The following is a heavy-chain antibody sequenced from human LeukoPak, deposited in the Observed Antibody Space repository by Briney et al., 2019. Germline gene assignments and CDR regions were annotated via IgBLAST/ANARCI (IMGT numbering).Heavy chain of an antibody. J-gene: IGHJ6*02. V-gene: IGHV3-21*06. Sequence: GGSLRLSCAASGFVFSGYSMSWVRQAPGKGLEWVSYISESSSHTYYVDSVKGRFTISRDNAKNSLYLQMSSLRAEDTGIYYCARDRAVKARIGGMDVWGQGTPVIVSS. CDR1: GFVFSGYS. CDR3: ARDRAVKARIGGMDV. D-gene: IGHD5-24*01. CDR2: ISESSSHT.